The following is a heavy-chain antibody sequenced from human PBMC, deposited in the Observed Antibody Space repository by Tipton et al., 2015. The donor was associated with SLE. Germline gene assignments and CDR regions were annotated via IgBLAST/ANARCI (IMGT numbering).Heavy chain of an antibody. CDR3: ARQGSGGWWDY. J-gene: IGHJ4*02. D-gene: IGHD2-15*01. CDR1: GGSISSSSYY. Sequence: TLSLTCTVSGGSISSSSYYWGWIRQPPGKGLEWIGEINHSGSTNYNPSLKSRVTISVDTSKNQFSLKLSSVTAADTAVYYCARQGSGGWWDYWGQGTLVTVSS. V-gene: IGHV4-39*07. CDR2: INHSGST.